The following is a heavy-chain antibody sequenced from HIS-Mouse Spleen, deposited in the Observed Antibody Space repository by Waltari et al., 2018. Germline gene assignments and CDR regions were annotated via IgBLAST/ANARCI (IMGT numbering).Heavy chain of an antibody. D-gene: IGHD4-4*01. CDR1: GCTLTSYD. J-gene: IGHJ4*02. CDR3: ARGHDYSNYFDY. Sequence: QVQLVQSGAEVKKPGASVQLPCKASGCTLTSYDTNWVGQATGQGLEWMGWMNPNSGNTGYAQKFQGRVTMTRNTSISTAYMELSSLRSEDTAVYYCARGHDYSNYFDYWGQGTLVTVSS. CDR2: MNPNSGNT. V-gene: IGHV1-8*01.